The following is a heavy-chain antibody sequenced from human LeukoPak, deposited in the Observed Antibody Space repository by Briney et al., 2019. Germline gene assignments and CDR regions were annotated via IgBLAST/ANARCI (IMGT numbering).Heavy chain of an antibody. Sequence: ASVKVSCKASGYTFTGYCMHWVRQAPGQGLEWMGWINPNSGCTNYAQKIQGRVTMTRDTSTRTAYMELSRLRSDDTAVYYCARDLYGVNAFDIWGQGTMVTVSS. CDR3: ARDLYGVNAFDI. D-gene: IGHD4-17*01. J-gene: IGHJ3*02. V-gene: IGHV1-2*02. CDR2: INPNSGCT. CDR1: GYTFTGYC.